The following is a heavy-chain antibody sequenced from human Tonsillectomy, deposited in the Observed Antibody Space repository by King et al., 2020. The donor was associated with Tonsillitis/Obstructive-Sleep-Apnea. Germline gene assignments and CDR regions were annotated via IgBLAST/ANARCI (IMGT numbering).Heavy chain of an antibody. CDR1: GGTFTTYP. Sequence: QLVQSGAEVRKPGSSVKVSCKASGGTFTTYPISWVRQAPGQGLEWMWGIVPVFGTANYAQKFQGRITITADESTSTAYLQLSGLRSEDTAVYYCARDPGLLGNINDAFDVWGQGTTVTVSS. CDR2: IVPVFGTA. CDR3: ARDPGLLGNINDAFDV. J-gene: IGHJ3*01. V-gene: IGHV1-69*01. D-gene: IGHD3-10*01.